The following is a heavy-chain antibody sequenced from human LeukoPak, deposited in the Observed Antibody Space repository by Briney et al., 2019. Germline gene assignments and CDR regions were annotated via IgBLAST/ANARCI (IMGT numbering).Heavy chain of an antibody. J-gene: IGHJ4*02. D-gene: IGHD3-22*01. CDR1: GFTFSNAW. Sequence: GGSLRLSCAASGFTFSNAWMNWVRQAPGKGLEWVGRIKTKTAGGTIDYAAPVKGRFTISRDDSKNMLYLQTNSLKTEDTAVYFCTTDYYDSSGYVFWGQGTLVTVSS. V-gene: IGHV3-15*07. CDR3: TTDYYDSSGYVF. CDR2: IKTKTAGGTI.